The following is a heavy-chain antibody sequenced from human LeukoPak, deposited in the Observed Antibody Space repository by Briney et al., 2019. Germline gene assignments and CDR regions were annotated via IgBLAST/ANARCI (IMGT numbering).Heavy chain of an antibody. CDR2: IIPIFGTA. CDR1: GGTFSSYA. J-gene: IGHJ5*02. Sequence: SVKVSCKASGGTFSSYAISWVRQAPGQGLEWMGGIIPIFGTANYAQKFQGRVTITADESTSTAYMELSSLRSEGTAVYYCARGDTTFGVVAWFDPWGQGTLVTVSS. D-gene: IGHD3-3*01. V-gene: IGHV1-69*13. CDR3: ARGDTTFGVVAWFDP.